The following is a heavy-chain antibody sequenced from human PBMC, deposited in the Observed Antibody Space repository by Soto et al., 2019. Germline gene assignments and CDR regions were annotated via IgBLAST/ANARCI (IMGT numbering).Heavy chain of an antibody. Sequence: ASVKVSCKASGYTFTGYYMHWVRQAPGQGLEWMGWINPNSGGTNYAQKFQGWVTMTRDTSISTAYMELSSLRSDDTAVYYCAIGALYCSGGSCYSGYYYYMDVWGKGTTVTVSS. CDR3: AIGALYCSGGSCYSGYYYYMDV. J-gene: IGHJ6*03. D-gene: IGHD2-15*01. CDR2: INPNSGGT. V-gene: IGHV1-2*04. CDR1: GYTFTGYY.